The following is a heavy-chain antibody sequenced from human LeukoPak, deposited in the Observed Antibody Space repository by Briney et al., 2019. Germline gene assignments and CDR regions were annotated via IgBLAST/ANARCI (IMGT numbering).Heavy chain of an antibody. V-gene: IGHV3-48*01. CDR3: ARGPNSSGYYSHPFDY. D-gene: IGHD3-22*01. CDR2: ISSSSSTI. J-gene: IGHJ4*02. CDR1: GFTFSSYS. Sequence: GGSLRLSCAASGFTFSSYSMNWVRQAPGKGPEWVSYISSSSSTIYYADSVKGRFTISRDNAKNSLYLQMNSLRAEDTAVYYCARGPNSSGYYSHPFDYWGQGTLVTVSS.